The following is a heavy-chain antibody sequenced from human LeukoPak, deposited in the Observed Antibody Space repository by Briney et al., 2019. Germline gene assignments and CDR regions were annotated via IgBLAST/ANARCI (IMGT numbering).Heavy chain of an antibody. J-gene: IGHJ3*02. CDR3: ARDRRGVAGAFDI. Sequence: SVKVSCKASGVTFSSYAISWVRQAPGQGLEWTGGIIPIFGNANYAQKFQERVTITRDKSTGTAYMELSSLRSEDTAVYYCARDRRGVAGAFDIWGQGTMVTVSS. D-gene: IGHD6-19*01. CDR1: GVTFSSYA. CDR2: IIPIFGNA. V-gene: IGHV1-69*05.